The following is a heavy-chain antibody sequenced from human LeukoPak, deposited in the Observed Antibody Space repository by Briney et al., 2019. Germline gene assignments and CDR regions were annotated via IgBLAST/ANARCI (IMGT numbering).Heavy chain of an antibody. J-gene: IGHJ4*02. V-gene: IGHV1-8*03. CDR1: GYTFTNFD. CDR2: MNPYTGKT. CDR3: ARAPIPYYYDSSAYYSDY. Sequence: SVKVSCKTSGYTFTNFDINWVRQATGQGLEWLGWMNPYTGKTGYAQKFQGRVTFTGDTSIRTAYMEVSSLTSEDTAVYYCARAPIPYYYDSSAYYSDYWGQGTLVTVSS. D-gene: IGHD3-22*01.